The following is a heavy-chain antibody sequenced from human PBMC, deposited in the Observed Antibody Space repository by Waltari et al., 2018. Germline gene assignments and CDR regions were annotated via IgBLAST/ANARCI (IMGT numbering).Heavy chain of an antibody. V-gene: IGHV1-8*01. CDR2: MNPNSGNT. D-gene: IGHD3-22*01. J-gene: IGHJ3*02. Sequence: QVQLVQSGAEVKKPGASVKVSCKASGYTFTRYDINWVRQATGQGLEWMGWMNPNSGNTGYAQKFQGRVTMTRNTSISTAYMELSSLRSEDTAVYYCARGYYYDSSGYPAFDIWGQGTMVTVSS. CDR3: ARGYYYDSSGYPAFDI. CDR1: GYTFTRYD.